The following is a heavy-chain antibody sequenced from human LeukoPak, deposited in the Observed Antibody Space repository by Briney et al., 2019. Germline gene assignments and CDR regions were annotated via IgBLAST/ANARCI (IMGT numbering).Heavy chain of an antibody. D-gene: IGHD5-12*01. J-gene: IGHJ4*02. V-gene: IGHV3-30*02. CDR3: ARETRADSGYAIDY. CDR1: GFTFSSYG. Sequence: AGGSLRLSCAASGFTFSSYGMHWVRQAPGKGLEWVAFIRYDGSNKYYADSVKGRFTISRDNSKNTLYLQMNSLRAEDTAVYYCARETRADSGYAIDYWGQGTLVTVSS. CDR2: IRYDGSNK.